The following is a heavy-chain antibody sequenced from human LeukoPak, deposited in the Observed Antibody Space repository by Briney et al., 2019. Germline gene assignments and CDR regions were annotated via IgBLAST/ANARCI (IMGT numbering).Heavy chain of an antibody. CDR3: ARLDDIGRPNNDAFDI. Sequence: SETLSLTCTVSGGSISSYYWSWIRQPPGKGLEGIGHIYYSGSTNYNPSLKSRVTISVDTSKNQFSLRLSSVTAADTAVYYCARLDDIGRPNNDAFDIWGQGTMVTVSS. V-gene: IGHV4-59*08. J-gene: IGHJ3*02. D-gene: IGHD1/OR15-1a*01. CDR2: IYYSGST. CDR1: GGSISSYY.